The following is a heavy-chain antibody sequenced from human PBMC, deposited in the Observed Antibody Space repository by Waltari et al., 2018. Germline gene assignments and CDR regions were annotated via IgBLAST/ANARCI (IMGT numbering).Heavy chain of an antibody. CDR3: AKWETSGVRGGRDI. CDR1: GFTFDDYA. V-gene: IGHV3-9*01. J-gene: IGHJ3*02. Sequence: EVQLVESGGGLVQPGRSLRLSCAASGFTFDDYAMHWVRQAPGKGLEWVSGISWNSGSIGYADSVKGRFTISRDNAKNSLYLQMNSLRAEDTALYYCAKWETSGVRGGRDIWGQGTMVTVSS. D-gene: IGHD3-10*01. CDR2: ISWNSGSI.